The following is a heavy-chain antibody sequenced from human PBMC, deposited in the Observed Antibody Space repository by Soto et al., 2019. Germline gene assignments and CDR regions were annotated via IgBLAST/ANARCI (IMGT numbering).Heavy chain of an antibody. CDR1: GYTFTSYG. J-gene: IGHJ6*02. CDR2: ISAYNGNT. D-gene: IGHD3-3*01. Sequence: ASVKVSCKASGYTFTSYGISWVRQAPGQGLEWMGWISAYNGNTNYAQKLQGRVTMTMDTSTSTAYTELRSLRFDDTAVYYCARARYYDFWSGYFYSPAYYHYGMAVWGQGTSVTVSS. V-gene: IGHV1-18*01. CDR3: ARARYYDFWSGYFYSPAYYHYGMAV.